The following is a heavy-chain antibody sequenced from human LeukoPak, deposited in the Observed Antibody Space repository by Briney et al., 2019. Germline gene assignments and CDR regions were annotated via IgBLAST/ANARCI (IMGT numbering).Heavy chain of an antibody. D-gene: IGHD3-22*01. CDR3: ARANYYDSSGTPSYAFDI. J-gene: IGHJ3*02. CDR2: IKQDGSEK. Sequence: GGSLRLSCAASGFTFGSYWMSWVRQAPGKGLEWVANIKQDGSEKYYVDSVKGRFTISRDNAKNSLYLQMNSLRAEDTAVYYCARANYYDSSGTPSYAFDIWGQGTMVTVSS. V-gene: IGHV3-7*01. CDR1: GFTFGSYW.